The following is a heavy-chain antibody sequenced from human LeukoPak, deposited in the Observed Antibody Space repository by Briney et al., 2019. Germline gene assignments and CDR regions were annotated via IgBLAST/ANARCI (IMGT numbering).Heavy chain of an antibody. D-gene: IGHD5-12*01. CDR3: AKEGNGYDS. V-gene: IGHV1-2*02. CDR2: INPNSGGT. CDR1: GYTFIGYY. Sequence: ASVKVSCKASGYTFIGYYMHWVRQAPGQGLEWMGWINPNSGGTKYAQNFQGRVTMTRDTSISTAYMELSSLRSDDTAVYYCAKEGNGYDSWGQGTLVTVSS. J-gene: IGHJ5*02.